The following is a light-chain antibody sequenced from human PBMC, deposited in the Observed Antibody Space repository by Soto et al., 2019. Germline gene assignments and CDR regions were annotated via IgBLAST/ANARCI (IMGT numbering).Light chain of an antibody. CDR2: RTN. J-gene: IGLJ3*02. CDR1: SPNIGSKY. Sequence: QSVLSQPPSASGTPGQRVTISCSGSSPNIGSKYVYWYQQLPGTAPKLLIYRTNERPSGVPDRFSGSKSGTSASLAIGDLRSEDEADYYCASWDASVSGWVFCGGTKVTVL. V-gene: IGLV1-47*01. CDR3: ASWDASVSGWV.